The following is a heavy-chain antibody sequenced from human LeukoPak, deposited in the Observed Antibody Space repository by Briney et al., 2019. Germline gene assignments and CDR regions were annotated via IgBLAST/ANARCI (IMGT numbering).Heavy chain of an antibody. J-gene: IGHJ3*02. CDR2: IYYSGST. D-gene: IGHD6-13*01. V-gene: IGHV4-59*08. CDR1: GGSISSYY. Sequence: KSSETLSLTCTVSGGSISSYYWSWIRQPPGKGLEWIGYIYYSGSTNYNPSLKSRVTISVDTSKNQFSLKLSSVTAAGTAVYYCARRDPYSSSWYGDAFDIWGQGTMVTVSS. CDR3: ARRDPYSSSWYGDAFDI.